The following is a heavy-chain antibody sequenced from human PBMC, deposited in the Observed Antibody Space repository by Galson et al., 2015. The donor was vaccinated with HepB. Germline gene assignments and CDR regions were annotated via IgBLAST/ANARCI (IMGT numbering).Heavy chain of an antibody. J-gene: IGHJ6*03. CDR2: INPNSGGT. V-gene: IGHV1-2*02. D-gene: IGHD2-2*01. CDR1: GYTFTSYA. CDR3: ARTPCSSTSCSRGCYYYYYMDV. Sequence: SVKVSCKASGYTFTSYAMNWVRQAPGQGLEWMGWINPNSGGTNYAQMFQGRVTMTRDTSISTAYMEMSRLRSDDTAVYYCARTPCSSTSCSRGCYYYYYMDVWGKGTTVTVSS.